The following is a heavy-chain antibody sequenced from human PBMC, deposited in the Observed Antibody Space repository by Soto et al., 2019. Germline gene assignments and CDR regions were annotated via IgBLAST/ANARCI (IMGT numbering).Heavy chain of an antibody. D-gene: IGHD6-19*01. V-gene: IGHV1-3*01. J-gene: IGHJ5*02. CDR1: GYTFTSYA. Sequence: VQLVQSGAEVKKPGASVKVSCKASGYTFTSYAMHWVRQAPGQRLEWMGWINAGNGNTKYSQKFQGRVTITRDTSASTAYMELSSLRSEDTAVYYCARIAVAGHNWFDPWGQGTLVTVSS. CDR2: INAGNGNT. CDR3: ARIAVAGHNWFDP.